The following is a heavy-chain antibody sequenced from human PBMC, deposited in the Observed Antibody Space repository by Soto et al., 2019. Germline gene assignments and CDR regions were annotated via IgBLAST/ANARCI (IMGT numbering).Heavy chain of an antibody. Sequence: EVQLLESGGGLVQPGGSLRLSCAASGFTFSSYAMSWVRQAPGKGLEWVSAISGSGGSTYYSDSVKGRFTISRDNSKNTLYLQMNSLRAADTAVYYCAKATSVLAARPKNAFDIWGQGTMVTVSS. V-gene: IGHV3-23*01. J-gene: IGHJ3*02. D-gene: IGHD6-6*01. CDR3: AKATSVLAARPKNAFDI. CDR1: GFTFSSYA. CDR2: ISGSGGST.